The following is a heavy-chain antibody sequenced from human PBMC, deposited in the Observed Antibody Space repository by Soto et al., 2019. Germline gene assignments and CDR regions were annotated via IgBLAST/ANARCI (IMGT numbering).Heavy chain of an antibody. CDR3: ARGKGMEENYFYYGMDI. CDR2: LNGGTGQT. J-gene: IGHJ6*02. Sequence: ASVKVSCKASGYTFSTYGMHWVRQAPGQSLEWMGWLNGGTGQTRYSQGFQDRVIITRDTSASTGYMELRSLRSEDTAVYYCARGKGMEENYFYYGMDIWGQGTTVTVSS. D-gene: IGHD3-10*01. CDR1: GYTFSTYG. V-gene: IGHV1-3*01.